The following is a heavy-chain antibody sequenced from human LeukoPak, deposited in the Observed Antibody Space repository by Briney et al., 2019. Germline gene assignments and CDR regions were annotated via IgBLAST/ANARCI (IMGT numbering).Heavy chain of an antibody. CDR2: IYSGGST. D-gene: IGHD2-2*01. CDR1: GFAVSSNY. V-gene: IGHV3-66*01. Sequence: GGSLRLSRAASGFAVSSNYMSWVRQAPGQGLEWVSVIYSGGSTYYADSVKGRFTISRDNSKNTLYLQMNSLRAEDTAVYYCARPSTYYYGMDVWGQGTTVTVSS. J-gene: IGHJ6*02. CDR3: ARPSTYYYGMDV.